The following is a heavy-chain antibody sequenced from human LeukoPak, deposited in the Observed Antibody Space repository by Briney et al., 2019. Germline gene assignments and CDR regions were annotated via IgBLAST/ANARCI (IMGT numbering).Heavy chain of an antibody. J-gene: IGHJ4*02. Sequence: ASVKVSCKASGYTFTSYDINWVRQVTGQGLEWMGWMNPNSGNTGYAQKFQGRVTMTRNTSISTAYMELSSLRAEDTAVYYCARLTADGRLYFVDWGPGTLVTVSS. CDR1: GYTFTSYD. CDR3: ARLTADGRLYFVD. V-gene: IGHV1-8*01. D-gene: IGHD6-13*01. CDR2: MNPNSGNT.